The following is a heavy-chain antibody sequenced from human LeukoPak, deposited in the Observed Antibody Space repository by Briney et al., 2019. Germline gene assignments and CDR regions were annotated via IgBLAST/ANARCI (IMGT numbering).Heavy chain of an antibody. Sequence: WGSLRLSCAASGVSFSSYSMSWVRQAPGKGLEWVASISSSSSYIYYAASVNGRFTISRDNAENSLYLQMTSMRAEETAVYYCVTYPLIVAACDILTGYNDYWGQGTLVTVSS. CDR1: GVSFSSYS. D-gene: IGHD3-9*01. V-gene: IGHV3-21*01. CDR2: ISSSSSYI. CDR3: VTYPLIVAACDILTGYNDY. J-gene: IGHJ4*02.